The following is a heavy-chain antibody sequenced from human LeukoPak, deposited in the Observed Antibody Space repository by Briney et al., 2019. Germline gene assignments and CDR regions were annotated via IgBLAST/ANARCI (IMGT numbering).Heavy chain of an antibody. J-gene: IGHJ4*02. CDR1: GGSISSSSYY. Sequence: PSETLSLTCTVSGGSISSSSYYWGWIRQPPGKGLEWIGSIYYSGSTYYNPSLKSRVTISVDTSKNQFSLKLSSVTAADTAVYYCARRIGYSYENVDYWGQGTLVTVSS. D-gene: IGHD5-18*01. CDR2: IYYSGST. V-gene: IGHV4-39*01. CDR3: ARRIGYSYENVDY.